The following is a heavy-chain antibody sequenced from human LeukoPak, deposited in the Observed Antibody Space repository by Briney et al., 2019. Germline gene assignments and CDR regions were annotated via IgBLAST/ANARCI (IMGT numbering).Heavy chain of an antibody. CDR1: GYTFTSYA. CDR3: AKQGPGYCGSTRCYGVGH. Sequence: ASVKVSCKASGYTFTSYAMNWVRQAPGQGLEWMGWINTETGNPTYAQGFTGRIVFSLDTSVSTAYLQISSLKAEDAAVYYCAKQGPGYCGSTRCYGVGHWGQGTLVTVSS. V-gene: IGHV7-4-1*02. J-gene: IGHJ4*02. D-gene: IGHD2-2*01. CDR2: INTETGNP.